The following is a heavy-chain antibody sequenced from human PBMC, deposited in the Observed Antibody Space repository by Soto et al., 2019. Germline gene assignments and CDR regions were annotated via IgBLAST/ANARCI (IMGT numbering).Heavy chain of an antibody. CDR2: IDPRDSYT. CDR1: GYTFTTFW. D-gene: IGHD2-2*01. CDR3: ARLYCSSSTCDSWFDP. V-gene: IGHV5-10-1*01. J-gene: IGHJ5*02. Sequence: GESLKISCTGFGYTFTTFWISWVRQMPGRGLEWMGRIDPRDSYTNYSPSFQGHVTISVDKSISTAYLQWGSLKASDTAMYCCARLYCSSSTCDSWFDPWGQGTLVTVPS.